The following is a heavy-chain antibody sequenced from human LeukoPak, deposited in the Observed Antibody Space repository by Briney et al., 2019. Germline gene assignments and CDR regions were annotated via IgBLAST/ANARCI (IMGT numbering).Heavy chain of an antibody. D-gene: IGHD4-17*01. CDR1: GGSISSYY. CDR3: ARVPYGDYVDY. CDR2: IYYSGST. Sequence: KPSETLSLTCTVSGGSISSYYWSWIRQPPGKGLEWIGYIYYSGSTNYNPSLKSRVTISVDTSKNQFSLKLSSVTAADTAVYYCARVPYGDYVDYWGQGTLVTVSS. V-gene: IGHV4-59*01. J-gene: IGHJ4*02.